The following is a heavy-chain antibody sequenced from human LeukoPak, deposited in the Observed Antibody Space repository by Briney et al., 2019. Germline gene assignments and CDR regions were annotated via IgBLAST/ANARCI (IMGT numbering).Heavy chain of an antibody. CDR3: ARGYDFDY. V-gene: IGHV3-48*02. CDR2: ISSSSSTI. J-gene: IGHJ4*02. D-gene: IGHD3-3*01. Sequence: GGSRRLSCAASGFTFSRYSMNWVRQAPGKGLEWVSYISSSSSTIYYADSVKGRFTISRDNAKNSVYLQMNSLRDEDTAVYYCARGYDFDYWGQGTLVTVSS. CDR1: GFTFSRYS.